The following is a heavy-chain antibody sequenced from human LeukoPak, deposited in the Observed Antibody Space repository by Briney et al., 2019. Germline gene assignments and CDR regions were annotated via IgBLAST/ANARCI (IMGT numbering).Heavy chain of an antibody. J-gene: IGHJ4*02. D-gene: IGHD1-26*01. CDR1: GFTFSSYS. V-gene: IGHV3-48*04. CDR3: ARDSISGSSSDF. CDR2: ISNSADTI. Sequence: GGSLRPPCAAAGFTFSSYSMNWVRQAPGKGLEWVSYISNSADTIFYADSVKGRFTISRDNAKNSLYLQMSSLRVEDTAVYYCARDSISGSSSDFWGQGTLVTVSS.